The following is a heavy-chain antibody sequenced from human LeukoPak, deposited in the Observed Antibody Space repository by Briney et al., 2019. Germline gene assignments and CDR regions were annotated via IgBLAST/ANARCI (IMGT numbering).Heavy chain of an antibody. CDR3: ARSDSSSWYLFDY. D-gene: IGHD6-13*01. CDR1: GYTFTSYA. V-gene: IGHV1-3*01. CDR2: INACNGNT. Sequence: ASVKVSCKASGYTFTSYAMHWVRQAPGQRLEWMGWINACNGNTKYSQKFQGRVTITRDTSASTAYMELSSLRSEDTAVYYCARSDSSSWYLFDYWGQGTLVTVSS. J-gene: IGHJ4*02.